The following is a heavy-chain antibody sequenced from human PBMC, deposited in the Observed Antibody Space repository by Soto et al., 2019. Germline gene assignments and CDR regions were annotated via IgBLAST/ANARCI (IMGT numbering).Heavy chain of an antibody. CDR1: GGSISSGGYS. V-gene: IGHV4-30-2*01. CDR2: IYHSGST. Sequence: QLQLQESGSGLVKPSQTLSLTCAVFGGSISSGGYSWSWIRQPPGKGLEWIGYIYHSGSTYYNPSLKSRVTISVDRSKNQFSLKLSSVTAADTAVYYCARDVKAAGYFDYWGQGTLVTVSS. D-gene: IGHD6-13*01. CDR3: ARDVKAAGYFDY. J-gene: IGHJ4*02.